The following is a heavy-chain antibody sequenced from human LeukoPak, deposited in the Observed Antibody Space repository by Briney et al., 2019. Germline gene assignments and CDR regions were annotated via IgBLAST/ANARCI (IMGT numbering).Heavy chain of an antibody. CDR2: IYYSGST. CDR1: GGSISSGGYY. V-gene: IGHV4-31*03. CDR3: ARDGCRGGSCYIDY. Sequence: SETLSLTCTVSGGSISSGGYYWSWIRQHPGKGLEWIGYIYYSGSTYYNPSLKSRVTISVDTSKNQFSLKLSSVTAADTAVYYCARDGCRGGSCYIDYWGQGTLVTVSS. J-gene: IGHJ4*02. D-gene: IGHD2-15*01.